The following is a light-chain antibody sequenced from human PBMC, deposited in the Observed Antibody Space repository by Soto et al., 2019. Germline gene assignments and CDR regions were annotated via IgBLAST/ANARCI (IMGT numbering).Light chain of an antibody. CDR2: GVS. Sequence: EIVLTQSPGTLSLSPGERATLSCRASQSVSSSYFTWYQQKPGQAPRLLIYGVSSRATGIPDRFSGSGSGTDFTLTISRLEPEDFAVYYCQQYGSSPPTFGQGTKVEIK. J-gene: IGKJ1*01. V-gene: IGKV3-20*01. CDR1: QSVSSSY. CDR3: QQYGSSPPT.